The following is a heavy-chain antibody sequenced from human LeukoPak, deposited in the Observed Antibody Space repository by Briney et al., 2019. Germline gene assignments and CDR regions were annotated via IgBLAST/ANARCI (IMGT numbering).Heavy chain of an antibody. CDR1: GFTFSTYA. CDR3: TTGGTGTTWRTYYFEY. V-gene: IGHV3-30*01. Sequence: SGRSLRLSCAASGFTFSTYAMHWVRQTPGKGLEWVAVLSFDGSPAYYADSVKGRFTISRDNSKNTLCLQMDSLRPEDTCVYYCTTGGTGTTWRTYYFEYWGQGTLVTVSS. CDR2: LSFDGSPA. D-gene: IGHD1-1*01. J-gene: IGHJ4*02.